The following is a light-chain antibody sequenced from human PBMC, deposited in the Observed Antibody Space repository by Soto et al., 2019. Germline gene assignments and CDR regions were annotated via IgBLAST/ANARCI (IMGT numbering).Light chain of an antibody. CDR2: DAS. CDR3: QQYNNWPPWT. Sequence: ELVLTQSPGTLSLSRVERATLSFRASQTVRNNYLAWYQQKPGQAPRLLIYDASSRATGIPDRFSGSGSGTEFTLTISSLQSEDFAVYYCQQYNNWPPWTFGQGTKVDIK. J-gene: IGKJ1*01. V-gene: IGKV3D-15*01. CDR1: QTVRNN.